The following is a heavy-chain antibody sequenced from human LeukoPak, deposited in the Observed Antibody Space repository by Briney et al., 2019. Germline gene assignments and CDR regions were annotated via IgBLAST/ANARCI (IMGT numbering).Heavy chain of an antibody. Sequence: GGYLRLSCAASGFTFSSYGMHWVRQAPGKGLEWEAVISYDGSNKYYADSVKGRFTISRDNSKNTLYLQMNSLRAEDTAVYYCAKASVRGSGSYYFDYWGQGTLVTVSS. J-gene: IGHJ4*02. V-gene: IGHV3-30*18. D-gene: IGHD3-10*01. CDR1: GFTFSSYG. CDR3: AKASVRGSGSYYFDY. CDR2: ISYDGSNK.